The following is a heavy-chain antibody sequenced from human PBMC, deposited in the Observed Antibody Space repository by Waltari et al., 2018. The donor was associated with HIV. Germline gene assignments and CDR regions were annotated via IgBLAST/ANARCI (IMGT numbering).Heavy chain of an antibody. CDR1: GFNFSNAW. CDR3: TTEVDTAEAFDI. Sequence: EVQLVESGGGLVKPGGSLRLSCAASGFNFSNAWMRWVRQAPGKGLELVCRIKSKTDGGTTDYAAPVKGRFTISRDDSKNTLYLQMNSLKTEDTAVYYCTTEVDTAEAFDIWGQGTMVTVS. V-gene: IGHV3-15*01. D-gene: IGHD5-18*01. CDR2: IKSKTDGGTT. J-gene: IGHJ3*02.